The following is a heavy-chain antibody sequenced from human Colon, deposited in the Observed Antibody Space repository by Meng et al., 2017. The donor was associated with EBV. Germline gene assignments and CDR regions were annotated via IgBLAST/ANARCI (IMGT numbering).Heavy chain of an antibody. D-gene: IGHD3-10*01. V-gene: IGHV4-34*01. CDR3: ATTKYDSGSYNWFDP. J-gene: IGHJ5*02. CDR1: GGSFSGYY. CDR2: INHSGST. Sequence: QVQLQQWGAGLLKPSETLSLTCAVYGGSFSGYYWTWIRQAPGKGLEWIGEINHSGSTNYNPSLKSRVTISVDTSKNQFSLKLTSVTAADTAVYYCATTKYDSGSYNWFDPWGQGTLVTVSS.